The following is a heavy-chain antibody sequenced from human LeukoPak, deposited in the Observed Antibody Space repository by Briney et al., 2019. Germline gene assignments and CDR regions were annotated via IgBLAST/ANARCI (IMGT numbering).Heavy chain of an antibody. CDR2: INPNSGGT. CDR3: ARDLGEVFDRSGRDY. D-gene: IGHD3-22*01. CDR1: GYTFTGYY. J-gene: IGHJ4*02. Sequence: ASVTVSCKASGYTFTGYYIHWVRQAPGQGLEWMGWINPNSGGTNYAQKFQGRVTMTRDTSISTAYMDLSSLRSDDTAVYYCARDLGEVFDRSGRDYWGQGTLVTVSS. V-gene: IGHV1-2*02.